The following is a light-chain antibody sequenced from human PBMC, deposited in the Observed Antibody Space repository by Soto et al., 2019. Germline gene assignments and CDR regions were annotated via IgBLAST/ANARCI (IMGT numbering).Light chain of an antibody. J-gene: IGKJ5*01. CDR3: QQSYSTPT. V-gene: IGKV1-39*01. CDR1: QSISSY. Sequence: DIQMTQSPSSQSASVGHRDNIPCRASQSISSYLNWYQQKPGKAPKLLIYAASSLQSGVPSRFSGSGSGTDFTLTISSLQPEDFATYYCQQSYSTPTFGQGTRLEIK. CDR2: AAS.